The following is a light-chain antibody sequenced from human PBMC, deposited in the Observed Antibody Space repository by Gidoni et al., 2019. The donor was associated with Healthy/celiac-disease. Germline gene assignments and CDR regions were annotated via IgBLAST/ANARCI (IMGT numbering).Light chain of an antibody. J-gene: IGKJ2*04. CDR3: QQYDNLPCS. CDR2: DAS. V-gene: IGKV1-33*01. CDR1: QDISNY. Sequence: DIQMTQSPSSLSASVGDRVTITCQASQDISNYLNWYQQKPGKAPKLLIYDASNLETGVPSRFSGSGSGTDFTFTISSLKPEDIATYYCQQYDNLPCSFGQGTKLEIK.